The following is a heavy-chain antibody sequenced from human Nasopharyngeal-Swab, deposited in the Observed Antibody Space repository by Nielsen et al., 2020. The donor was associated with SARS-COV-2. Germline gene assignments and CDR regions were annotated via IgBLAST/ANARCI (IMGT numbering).Heavy chain of an antibody. CDR1: GFTFDDYA. CDR3: ARDDDFWSGYSNGMDV. J-gene: IGHJ6*02. V-gene: IGHV3-9*01. D-gene: IGHD3-3*01. CDR2: ISWNSGSI. Sequence: GGSLRLSCAASGFTFDDYAMHWVRQAPGKGLEWVSGISWNSGSIGYADSVKGRFTISRDNAKNSLYLQMNSLRAEDTAVYYCARDDDFWSGYSNGMDVWGQGTTVTVSS.